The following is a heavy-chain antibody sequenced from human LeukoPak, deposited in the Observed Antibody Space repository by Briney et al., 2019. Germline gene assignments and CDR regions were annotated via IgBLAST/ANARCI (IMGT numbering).Heavy chain of an antibody. CDR1: GFTFSSYW. Sequence: GGSLRLSCAASGFTFSSYWMRWVRQAPGKGLVWVSRINSDGSSTSYADSVKGRFTISRDNSKNTLFLHMTGLRAEDTALYYCAKRDDYGDYVLGSWGQGTLVTVSS. CDR2: INSDGSST. J-gene: IGHJ4*02. V-gene: IGHV3-74*01. CDR3: AKRDDYGDYVLGS. D-gene: IGHD4-17*01.